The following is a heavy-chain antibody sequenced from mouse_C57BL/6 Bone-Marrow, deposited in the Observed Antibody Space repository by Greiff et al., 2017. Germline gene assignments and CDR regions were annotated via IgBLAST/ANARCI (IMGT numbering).Heavy chain of an antibody. J-gene: IGHJ1*03. D-gene: IGHD1-1*01. CDR3: ARSFYEYWYFEV. Sequence: QVQLQQPGAELVKPGASVKLSCKASGYTFTSYWMHWVKQRPGQGLEWIGMIHPNSGSTNYNEKFKSKATLTVDKSSSTAYMQLSSLTSEDSAVYYCARSFYEYWYFEVWGTGTTVTVSS. CDR1: GYTFTSYW. CDR2: IHPNSGST. V-gene: IGHV1-64*01.